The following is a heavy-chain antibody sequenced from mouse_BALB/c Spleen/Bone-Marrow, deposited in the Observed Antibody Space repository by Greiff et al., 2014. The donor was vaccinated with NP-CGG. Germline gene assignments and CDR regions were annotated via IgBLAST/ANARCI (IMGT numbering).Heavy chain of an antibody. CDR1: GFNIKDTY. D-gene: IGHD3-1*01. CDR2: IDPANGNT. CDR3: ARRAARATGFAY. J-gene: IGHJ3*01. Sequence: VQLQQPGAEPVKPGASVKLSCTASGFNIKDTYMHWVKQRPEQGLEWIGRIDPANGNTKYDPKFQGKATITADTSSNTAYLQLSSLTSEDTAVYYCARRAARATGFAYWGQGTLVTVSA. V-gene: IGHV14-3*02.